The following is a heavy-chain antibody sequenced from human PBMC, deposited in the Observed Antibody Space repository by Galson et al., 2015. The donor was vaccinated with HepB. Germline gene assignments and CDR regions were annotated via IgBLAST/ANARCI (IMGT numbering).Heavy chain of an antibody. CDR3: VRKNYGDAFDI. CDR2: IFWNGGGR. Sequence: SLRLSCAASGFPFDDCGMTWVRQAPGKGLQWVSGIFWNGGGRHYADSVKGRFTISRDNAKKSLYLQMNSLRVEDTALYFCVRKNYGDAFDIWGQGTLVTVSS. V-gene: IGHV3-20*04. J-gene: IGHJ3*02. D-gene: IGHD3-16*01. CDR1: GFPFDDCG.